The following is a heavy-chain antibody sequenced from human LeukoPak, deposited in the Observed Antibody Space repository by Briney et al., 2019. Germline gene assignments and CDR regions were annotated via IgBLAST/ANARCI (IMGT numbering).Heavy chain of an antibody. Sequence: SETLSLTCTVSGGSISSSGYYWGWIRQPPGKGLEWIGTIYYSGSTFYNPSLKSRVTISVDTSKNQFSLKLSSVTAADTAVYYCASYGGNSAVFDYWGQGTLVTVSS. CDR2: IYYSGST. D-gene: IGHD4-23*01. CDR1: GGSISSSGYY. CDR3: ASYGGNSAVFDY. J-gene: IGHJ4*02. V-gene: IGHV4-39*01.